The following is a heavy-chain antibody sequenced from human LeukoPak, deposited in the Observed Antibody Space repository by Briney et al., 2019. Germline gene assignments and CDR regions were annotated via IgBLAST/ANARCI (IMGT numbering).Heavy chain of an antibody. Sequence: QPGRSLRLSCAASGFTVSSNYMSWVRQAPGKGLEWVSVIYSGGSTRYADSVKGRFTISRDNSKNTLYLQMNSLRAEDTAVYYCARGWAAAGSYYFDYWGQGTLVTISS. J-gene: IGHJ4*02. D-gene: IGHD6-13*01. V-gene: IGHV3-66*01. CDR3: ARGWAAAGSYYFDY. CDR2: IYSGGST. CDR1: GFTVSSNY.